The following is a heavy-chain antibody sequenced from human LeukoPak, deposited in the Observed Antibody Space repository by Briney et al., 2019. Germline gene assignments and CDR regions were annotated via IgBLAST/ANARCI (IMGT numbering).Heavy chain of an antibody. CDR3: ARMDRLRYFDC. J-gene: IGHJ4*02. V-gene: IGHV1-8*01. D-gene: IGHD3-9*01. CDR2: MNPNSGNT. CDR1: GYTFSSYD. Sequence: ASVKVSCTASGYTFSSYDINWVRQATGQGLEWMGWMNPNSGNTGYAQKFQGRVTMTRSTSISTAYMELSSLRSEDTAVYYCARMDRLRYFDCWGQGTLVTVSS.